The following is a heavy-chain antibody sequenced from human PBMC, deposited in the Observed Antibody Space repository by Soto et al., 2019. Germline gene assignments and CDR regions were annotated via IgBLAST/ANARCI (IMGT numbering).Heavy chain of an antibody. J-gene: IGHJ4*02. D-gene: IGHD2-21*02. Sequence: PGKGLEWIGEINHSGSTNYNPSLKSRVTISVDTSKNQFSLKLSSVTAADTAAYYCARGGYCGGDCYIDYWGQGTLVTVSS. V-gene: IGHV4-34*01. CDR3: ARGGYCGGDCYIDY. CDR2: INHSGST.